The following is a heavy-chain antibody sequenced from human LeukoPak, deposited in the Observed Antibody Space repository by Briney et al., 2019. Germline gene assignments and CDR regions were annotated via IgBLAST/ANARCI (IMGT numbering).Heavy chain of an antibody. D-gene: IGHD6-13*01. J-gene: IGHJ4*02. CDR1: GFTFSSYA. Sequence: GGSLRLSCATSGFTFSSYAMHWVRQAPGKGLEWVALIWYDGIDKFYADSVKGRFTISRDKSKNTLYLQMNSLRAEDTAVYYCARDGTAAGILSLDYWGQGTLVTVSS. V-gene: IGHV3-33*01. CDR2: IWYDGIDK. CDR3: ARDGTAAGILSLDY.